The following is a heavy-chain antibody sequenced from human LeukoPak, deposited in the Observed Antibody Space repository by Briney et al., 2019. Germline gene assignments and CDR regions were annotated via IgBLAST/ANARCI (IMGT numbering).Heavy chain of an antibody. J-gene: IGHJ4*02. CDR3: ARSVRDSSGWYGSVYYFDY. Sequence: ASVKVSCKASGYTFTGYYMHWVRQAPGQGLEWMGWINPNSGGTNYAQKFQGRVTMTRDTSISTAYMELSRLRSDDTAVYYCARSVRDSSGWYGSVYYFDYWGQGTLVTVSS. V-gene: IGHV1-2*02. CDR1: GYTFTGYY. CDR2: INPNSGGT. D-gene: IGHD6-19*01.